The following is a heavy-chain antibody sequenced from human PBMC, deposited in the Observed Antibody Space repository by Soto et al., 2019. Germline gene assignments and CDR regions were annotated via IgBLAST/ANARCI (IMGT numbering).Heavy chain of an antibody. CDR1: GYTFTGYY. CDR3: ATENGSGSYQNSYGMDV. V-gene: IGHV1-2*04. J-gene: IGHJ6*02. D-gene: IGHD3-10*01. CDR2: INPNSGGT. Sequence: QVQLVQSGAEVKKPGASVKVSGKASGYTFTGYYMHWVRQAPGQGLEWMGWINPNSGGTNYAQKFQGWVTMTRDTSISTAYMELSRLRSDDTAVYYCATENGSGSYQNSYGMDVWGQGTTVTVSS.